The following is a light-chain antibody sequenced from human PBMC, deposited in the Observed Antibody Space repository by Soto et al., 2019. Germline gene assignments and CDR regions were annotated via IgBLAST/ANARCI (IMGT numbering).Light chain of an antibody. V-gene: IGLV2-14*01. CDR2: EVS. CDR1: SSDVGGYNY. CDR3: SSFAGNNNVV. J-gene: IGLJ2*01. Sequence: QSALTQPASVSGSPGQSITISCTGTSSDVGGYNYVSWYQQHPGKAPKLMIYEVSNRPSGVSNRFSGSKSGNTASLTVSGLQAEDEADYYCSSFAGNNNVVFGGGTKVTVL.